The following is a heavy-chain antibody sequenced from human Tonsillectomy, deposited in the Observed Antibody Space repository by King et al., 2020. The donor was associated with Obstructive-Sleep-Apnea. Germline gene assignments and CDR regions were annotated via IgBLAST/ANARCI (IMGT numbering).Heavy chain of an antibody. D-gene: IGHD7-27*01. V-gene: IGHV3-33*06. Sequence: VQLVESGGGVVQPGRSLRLSCAASGFTFSSYGMHWVRQAPGKGLEWVAVIWHDGSNKYYADSVKGRFTISRDNSKNTLYLQMNSLRAEDTAVYYCAKDKGRKLGIVDYWGQGTLVTVSS. CDR2: IWHDGSNK. CDR3: AKDKGRKLGIVDY. CDR1: GFTFSSYG. J-gene: IGHJ4*02.